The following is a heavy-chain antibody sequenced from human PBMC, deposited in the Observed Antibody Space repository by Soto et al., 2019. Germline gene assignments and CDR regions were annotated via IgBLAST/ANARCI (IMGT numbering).Heavy chain of an antibody. CDR3: ARDRGYYDSSGYFDY. Sequence: QVQLVESGGGLVKPGGSLRLSCAASGFTFSDYYMSWIRQAPGKGLEWVSYISGSDSIIYYADSVKGRFTISRDNAKNALYLQMNSLRAEDTAVYYCARDRGYYDSSGYFDYWGQGTLVTVSS. J-gene: IGHJ4*02. D-gene: IGHD3-22*01. CDR2: ISGSDSII. V-gene: IGHV3-11*01. CDR1: GFTFSDYY.